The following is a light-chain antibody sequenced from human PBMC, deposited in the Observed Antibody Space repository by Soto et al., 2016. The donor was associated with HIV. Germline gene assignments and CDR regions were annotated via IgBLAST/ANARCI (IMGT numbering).Light chain of an antibody. CDR1: YIGSKS. CDR3: QVWDSSSDLVV. Sequence: SYVLTQPPSVSVAPGKTARITCGGNYIGSKSVHWYQQKPGQAPVVVVYDDSDRPSGIPERFSGSNSGNTATLTISGVEAGDEADYYCQVWDSSSDLVVFGGGTKLTVL. CDR2: DDS. J-gene: IGLJ2*01. V-gene: IGLV3-21*03.